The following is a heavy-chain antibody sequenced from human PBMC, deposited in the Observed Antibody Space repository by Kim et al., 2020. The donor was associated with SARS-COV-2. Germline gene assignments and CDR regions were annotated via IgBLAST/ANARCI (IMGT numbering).Heavy chain of an antibody. Sequence: SETLSLTCAVYGGSFSGYYWSWIRQPPGKGLGLVWEINNSGSTNYNPSLTSRVTISVDTSTNQFSLKLSPVTAAATAVYYCARGLQWLVYFDYWGQGTLATVSS. CDR2: INNSGST. CDR3: ARGLQWLVYFDY. D-gene: IGHD6-19*01. J-gene: IGHJ4*02. V-gene: IGHV4-34*01. CDR1: GGSFSGYY.